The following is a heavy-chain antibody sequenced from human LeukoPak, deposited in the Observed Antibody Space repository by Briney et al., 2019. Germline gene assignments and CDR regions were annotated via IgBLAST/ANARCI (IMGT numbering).Heavy chain of an antibody. CDR1: GFTFSSYS. J-gene: IGHJ4*02. CDR2: ISSSSSTI. D-gene: IGHD4-17*01. Sequence: GGSLRLSCAASGFTFSSYSMNWVRQAPGKGLEWVSYISSSSSTIYYADPVKGRFTISRDNAKNSLYLQMNSLRAEDTAVYYCASLGDYVYWGQGTLVTVSS. V-gene: IGHV3-48*01. CDR3: ASLGDYVY.